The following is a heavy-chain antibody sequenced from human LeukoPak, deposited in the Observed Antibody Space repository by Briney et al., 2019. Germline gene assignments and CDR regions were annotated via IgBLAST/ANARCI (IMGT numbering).Heavy chain of an antibody. D-gene: IGHD2-2*01. CDR2: IKSKTDGGTT. CDR3: PTSVRVPAAFFDY. V-gene: IGHV3-15*01. J-gene: IGHJ4*02. CDR1: GFTFSNAW. Sequence: GGSLRLSCAASGFTFSNAWMSWVRQAPGKGLEWVGRIKSKTDGGTTDYAAPVKGRFTISRDDSKNTLYLQMNSLKTEDTAVYYCPTSVRVPAAFFDYWGQGTLVTVSS.